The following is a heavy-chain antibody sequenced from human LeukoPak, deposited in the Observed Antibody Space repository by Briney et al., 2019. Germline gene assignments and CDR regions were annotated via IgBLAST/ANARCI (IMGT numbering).Heavy chain of an antibody. Sequence: SETLSLTCTVSGASVTDYYWSWIRQSPGKGLEWISYIHHSGSTNYNPSLKSRVTISVDTSKNQFSLKLSSVTAADTAVYYCARVGTSNWFDPWGQGTLVTVSS. V-gene: IGHV4-59*02. CDR2: IHHSGST. CDR1: GASVTDYY. CDR3: ARVGTSNWFDP. J-gene: IGHJ5*02. D-gene: IGHD3-10*01.